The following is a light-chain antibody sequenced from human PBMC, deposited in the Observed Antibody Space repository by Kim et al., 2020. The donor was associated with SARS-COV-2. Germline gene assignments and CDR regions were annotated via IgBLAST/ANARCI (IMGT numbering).Light chain of an antibody. CDR1: RGGITNNY. Sequence: GKPVTIAGTRSRGGITNNYVQWYPQRPGSAPTTVIYDDYQRPSEVPDRFSGSLDSSSNSASLTISGLKTEDESDSSCQSFGNNFVVFCFGTPLTFL. CDR2: DDY. J-gene: IGLJ2*01. CDR3: QSFGNNFVV. V-gene: IGLV6-57*03.